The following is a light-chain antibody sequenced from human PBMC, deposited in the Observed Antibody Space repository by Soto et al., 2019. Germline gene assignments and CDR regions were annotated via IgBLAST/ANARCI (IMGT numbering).Light chain of an antibody. CDR3: QQYGSSPVT. J-gene: IGKJ1*01. V-gene: IGKV3-20*01. Sequence: SVLTPSKDSISLSPGAIANLIRRPSQSVSSSYLAWYHQKPCQAPRLLIYGASSRATGIPDRFSGSGSGTDFTLTISRLEPEDFAVYYCQQYGSSPVTFGQGTKVDIK. CDR2: GAS. CDR1: QSVSSSY.